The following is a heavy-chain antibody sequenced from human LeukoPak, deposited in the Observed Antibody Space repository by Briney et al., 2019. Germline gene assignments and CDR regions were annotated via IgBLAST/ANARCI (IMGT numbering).Heavy chain of an antibody. Sequence: PSETLSLTCTVSGGSNSSYYWSWIRQPPGKGLEWIGYIYYSGSTYYNPSLKSRVTISVDTYKNQFSLKLSSVTATDTAVYYCARDPYYYDSREYGNAFDIWGQGTMVTVSS. CDR3: ARDPYYYDSREYGNAFDI. V-gene: IGHV4-59*12. D-gene: IGHD3-22*01. CDR2: IYYSGST. J-gene: IGHJ3*02. CDR1: GGSNSSYY.